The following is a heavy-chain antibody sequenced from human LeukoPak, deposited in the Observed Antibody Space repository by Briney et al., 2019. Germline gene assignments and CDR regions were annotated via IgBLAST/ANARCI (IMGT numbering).Heavy chain of an antibody. CDR1: GFTFSSYE. J-gene: IGHJ4*02. CDR2: ISSSVSTI. D-gene: IGHD6-13*01. Sequence: GGSLRLSCAASGFTFSSYEMNWVRQAPGKGLEWVSFISSSVSTIYYADSVKGRFTVSRDNAKNTLYLQMNSLRAEDTAVYYCAKDPRSSWPEWERHSGYFDYWGQGTLVTVSS. V-gene: IGHV3-48*03. CDR3: AKDPRSSWPEWERHSGYFDY.